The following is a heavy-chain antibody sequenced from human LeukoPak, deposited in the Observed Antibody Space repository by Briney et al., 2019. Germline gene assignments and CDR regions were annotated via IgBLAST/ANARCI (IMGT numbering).Heavy chain of an antibody. J-gene: IGHJ4*02. CDR2: ITNSGNSK. D-gene: IGHD3-22*01. CDR3: ARTRSSGYLTFGY. Sequence: GGSLRLSCAASGFTVSSNYMSWVRQAPGKGLEWVSYITNSGNSKSYADSVKGRFTISRDNTKNSLYLQMNGLRAEDTAVYYCARTRSSGYLTFGYWGQGILVTVSS. V-gene: IGHV3-11*06. CDR1: GFTVSSNY.